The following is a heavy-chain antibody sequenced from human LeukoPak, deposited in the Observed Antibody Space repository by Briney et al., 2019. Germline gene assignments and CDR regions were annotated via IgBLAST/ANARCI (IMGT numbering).Heavy chain of an antibody. V-gene: IGHV4-30-4*08. CDR3: AREVTGTTNTLYNWFDP. J-gene: IGHJ5*02. CDR2: IYYSGST. Sequence: SETLSLTCTVSGYSISSGYYWSWIRQPPGKGLEWIGYIYYSGSTYYNPSLKSRVTISVDTSKNQFSLKLSSVTAADTAVYYCAREVTGTTNTLYNWFDPWGQGTLVTVSS. CDR1: GYSISSGYY. D-gene: IGHD1-7*01.